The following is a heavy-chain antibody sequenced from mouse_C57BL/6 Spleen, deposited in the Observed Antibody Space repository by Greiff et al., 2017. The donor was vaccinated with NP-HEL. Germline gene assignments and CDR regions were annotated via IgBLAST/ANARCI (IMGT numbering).Heavy chain of an antibody. Sequence: QVQLQQSGAELVRPGASVTLSCKASGYTFTDYEMHWVKQTPVHGLEWIGAIDPETGGTAYNQKFKGKAILTADKSSSTAYMELRSLTSEDSAVYYCTRGYGNFDFDDWGKGTTLTVSS. J-gene: IGHJ2*01. CDR3: TRGYGNFDFDD. D-gene: IGHD2-10*02. CDR1: GYTFTDYE. CDR2: IDPETGGT. V-gene: IGHV1-15*01.